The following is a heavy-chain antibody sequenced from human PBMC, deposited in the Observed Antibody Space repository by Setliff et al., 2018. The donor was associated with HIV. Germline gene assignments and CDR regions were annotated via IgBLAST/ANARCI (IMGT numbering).Heavy chain of an antibody. D-gene: IGHD1-26*01. CDR2: ISPDGSVI. CDR3: VRGIVGASVFNY. V-gene: IGHV3-74*01. J-gene: IGHJ4*02. CDR1: GFTFGSQW. Sequence: VGSLRLSCAASGFTFGSQWMHWVRQAPGKGLVWVSRISPDGSVINYAGSVKGRFTISRDNAKNTLYLQMNGLRAEDTAVYYCVRGIVGASVFNYWGQGTQVTVSS.